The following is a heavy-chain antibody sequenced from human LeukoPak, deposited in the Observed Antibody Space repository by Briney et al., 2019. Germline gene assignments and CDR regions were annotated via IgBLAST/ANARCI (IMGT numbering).Heavy chain of an antibody. Sequence: VKVSCKASGYTFTGYYMHWVRQAPGQGLEWMGWINPNSGGTNYAQKFQGRVTMTRDTSISTAYMELSRLRSDDTAVYYCARGGLRFLEWPGDWFDPWGQGTLVTVSS. CDR3: ARGGLRFLEWPGDWFDP. J-gene: IGHJ5*02. D-gene: IGHD3-3*01. CDR2: INPNSGGT. CDR1: GYTFTGYY. V-gene: IGHV1-2*02.